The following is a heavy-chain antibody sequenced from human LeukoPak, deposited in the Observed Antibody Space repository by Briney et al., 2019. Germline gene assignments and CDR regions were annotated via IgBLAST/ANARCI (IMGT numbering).Heavy chain of an antibody. V-gene: IGHV3-7*01. J-gene: IGHJ5*02. Sequence: PGGTLTLSCAASGCTFSTYWMTWVRQPPGKGLEWMASIKEDGSEKYFVDSVKGRFTISRDNAKNSVYLQMNSLRAEDTAVYCCARILWGSSASNWFDPWGQGTLVTVSS. CDR2: IKEDGSEK. CDR3: ARILWGSSASNWFDP. CDR1: GCTFSTYW. D-gene: IGHD6-25*01.